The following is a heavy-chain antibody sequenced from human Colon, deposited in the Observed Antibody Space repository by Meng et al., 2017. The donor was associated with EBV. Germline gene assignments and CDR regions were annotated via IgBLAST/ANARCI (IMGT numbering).Heavy chain of an antibody. CDR2: IYHSGGT. D-gene: IGHD6-19*01. CDR1: GGSISSSNW. CDR3: ARVGQWLPIDY. Sequence: PLQESGPALENPAGTLSLTCAVSGGSISSSNWWSWVRQPPGRGLEWIGEIYHSGGTNYNPSLKSRVTISVDKSKNQFALNLSSVTAADTAVYYCARVGQWLPIDYWGQGTLVTVSS. V-gene: IGHV4-4*02. J-gene: IGHJ4*02.